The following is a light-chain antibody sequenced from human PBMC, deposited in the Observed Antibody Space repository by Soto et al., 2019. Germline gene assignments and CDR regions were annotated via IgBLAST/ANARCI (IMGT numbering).Light chain of an antibody. CDR3: SSYTTSYFYV. Sequence: QSVLAQPASVSGSPGQSITISCTGSGRDIGAYNYVSWYQQHPGKAPKLIIYEVENRPSGVSNRFSASKSAFTASLTISGLQAEDEADYYCSSYTTSYFYVFGPGTKAHRP. CDR2: EVE. J-gene: IGLJ1*01. CDR1: GRDIGAYNY. V-gene: IGLV2-14*01.